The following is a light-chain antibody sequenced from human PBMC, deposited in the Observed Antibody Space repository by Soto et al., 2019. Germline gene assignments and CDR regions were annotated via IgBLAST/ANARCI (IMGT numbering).Light chain of an antibody. CDR3: QQTKGFPLT. Sequence: DIQMTQSPSSLSASLGDTISSXXRSFQTIAKSLNWYQQRPGKAPKLXIFAASTLQSGVPSRFSASGSGTYFILTVGGLQPEDAATYYCQQTKGFPLTFGGGTKVDIK. J-gene: IGKJ4*01. V-gene: IGKV1-39*01. CDR2: AAS. CDR1: QTIAKS.